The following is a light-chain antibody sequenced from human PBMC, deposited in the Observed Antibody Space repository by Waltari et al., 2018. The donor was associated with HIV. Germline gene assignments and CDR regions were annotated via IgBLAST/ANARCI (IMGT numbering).Light chain of an antibody. CDR3: SSYAGSNNLV. V-gene: IGLV2-8*01. CDR1: SSYVGGYNY. CDR2: EVS. Sequence: QSALTQPPSASGSPGQSVTLPCTGTSSYVGGYNYVSWYQQHPGKAPKLMFYEVSKRPSGVPDRFSGSKSGNTASLTVSGLQAEDEADYYCSSYAGSNNLVFGGGTKLTVL. J-gene: IGLJ3*02.